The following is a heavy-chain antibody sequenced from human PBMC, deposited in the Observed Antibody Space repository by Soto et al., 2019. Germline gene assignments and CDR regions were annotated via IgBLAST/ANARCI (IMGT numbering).Heavy chain of an antibody. V-gene: IGHV4-4*02. J-gene: IGHJ3*02. Sequence: QVQLQESGPGLVKPSGTLSLTCAVSGGSVSSSNWWSWVRQSPGKGLEWMGEIYHSGSAHYNPSLKSRAPISLDQSKNQFSLRLASVTAADKAVYYCARVPGVVVSSDYAFGIWGPGTRVIVSS. D-gene: IGHD2-21*01. CDR2: IYHSGSA. CDR1: GGSVSSSNW. CDR3: ARVPGVVVSSDYAFGI.